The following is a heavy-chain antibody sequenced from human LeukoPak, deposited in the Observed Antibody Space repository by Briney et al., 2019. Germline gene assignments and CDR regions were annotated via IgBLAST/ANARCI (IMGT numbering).Heavy chain of an antibody. CDR2: IYTSGYT. V-gene: IGHV4-4*07. Sequence: PSETLSLTCGVYGGSFSDYYWSWIRQSPGKGLEWIGRIYTSGYTNYNPSLRSRVTLSVETSKNQFSLKLTSVTDADAAVYYCARDCSGGNCYLGVIDYWGQGTQVIVSS. D-gene: IGHD2-15*01. J-gene: IGHJ4*02. CDR3: ARDCSGGNCYLGVIDY. CDR1: GGSFSDYY.